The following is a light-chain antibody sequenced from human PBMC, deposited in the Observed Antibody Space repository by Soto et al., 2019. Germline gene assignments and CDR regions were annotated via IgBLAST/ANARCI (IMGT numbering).Light chain of an antibody. J-gene: IGKJ1*01. CDR3: HRYNSIPRT. CDR2: GAS. Sequence: DIQMAQSPSSLSASIGDRVTITCRASQGISEYLAWYQQRPGNAPNLLIYGASILQSGVPSRFNGSGSGTHFTLTISSLQPEDVATYYCHRYNSIPRTFGQGTTVEIK. CDR1: QGISEY. V-gene: IGKV1-27*01.